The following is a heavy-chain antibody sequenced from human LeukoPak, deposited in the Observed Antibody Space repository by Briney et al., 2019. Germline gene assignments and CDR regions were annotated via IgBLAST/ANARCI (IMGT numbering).Heavy chain of an antibody. D-gene: IGHD3-10*01. Sequence: SETLSLTCAVYGGSFSGYYWSWIRQPPGKGLEWIGSIYYSGNTYYNPSLKSRLTISVDTSKNQFSLNLISVTAADTAVYYCAREKGLWYGDDAFDIWGQGTMVTVSS. J-gene: IGHJ3*02. CDR2: IYYSGNT. CDR3: AREKGLWYGDDAFDI. V-gene: IGHV4-34*11. CDR1: GGSFSGYY.